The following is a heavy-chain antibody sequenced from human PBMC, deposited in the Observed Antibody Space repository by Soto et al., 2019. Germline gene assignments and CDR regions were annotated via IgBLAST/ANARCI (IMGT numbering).Heavy chain of an antibody. CDR3: AREHITGTAFDI. CDR2: ISAYNGNT. D-gene: IGHD1-20*01. Sequence: AAVKVSCKASGYTFTSYGISWVRQAPGQGLEWMGWISAYNGNTNYAQKLQGRVTMTTDTSTSTAYMELRSLRSDDTAVYYCAREHITGTAFDIWGQGTMVTVSS. CDR1: GYTFTSYG. V-gene: IGHV1-18*04. J-gene: IGHJ3*02.